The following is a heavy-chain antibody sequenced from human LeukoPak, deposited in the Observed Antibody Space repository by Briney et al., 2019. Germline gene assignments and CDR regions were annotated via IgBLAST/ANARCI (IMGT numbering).Heavy chain of an antibody. J-gene: IGHJ4*02. CDR1: GLNVSTNN. V-gene: IGHV3-53*01. CDR3: ARGYSSADY. D-gene: IGHD5-18*01. Sequence: GGSLRLSYAASGLNVSTNNMNWVRQAPGKGLEWVSVIYRGGSTLNANSVKGRFTISRDSSRNTLFLQMNSLRAEDTAVYYCARGYSSADYWGQGTLATVSS. CDR2: IYRGGST.